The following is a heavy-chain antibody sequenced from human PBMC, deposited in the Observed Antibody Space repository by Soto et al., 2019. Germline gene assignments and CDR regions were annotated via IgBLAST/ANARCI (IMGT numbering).Heavy chain of an antibody. D-gene: IGHD6-19*01. Sequence: GESLKIFCKTSGYSFTNYWIAWVRQMPGKGLEWMGIIYPGDSDTRYSPSFQGQVTISAGKSISTAYLQWSSLKASDTATYYCARLRGSGWYDFDSWGQGTLVTVSS. CDR2: IYPGDSDT. J-gene: IGHJ4*02. CDR1: GYSFTNYW. CDR3: ARLRGSGWYDFDS. V-gene: IGHV5-51*01.